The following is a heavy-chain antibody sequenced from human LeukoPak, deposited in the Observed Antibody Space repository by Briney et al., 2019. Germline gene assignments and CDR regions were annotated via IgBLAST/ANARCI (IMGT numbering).Heavy chain of an antibody. CDR1: GGSISSYY. J-gene: IGHJ4*02. D-gene: IGHD3-22*01. V-gene: IGHV4-59*01. Sequence: SETLSLTCTVSGGSISSYYWSWIRQPPGKGLEWIGYIYYSGSTNYNPSLKSRVTISVDTSKNQFSLKLSSVTAEDTAVYYCARGSDFDSSGYFAPYFDYWGQGTLVTVSS. CDR2: IYYSGST. CDR3: ARGSDFDSSGYFAPYFDY.